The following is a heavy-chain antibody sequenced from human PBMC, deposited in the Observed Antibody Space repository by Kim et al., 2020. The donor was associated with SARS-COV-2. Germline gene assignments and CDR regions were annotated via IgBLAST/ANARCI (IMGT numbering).Heavy chain of an antibody. CDR3: ARGIRGYSYGYVPDAFDI. Sequence: GGSLRLSCAASGFTFSSYSMNWVRQAPGKGLEWVSSISSSSSYIYYADSVKGRFTISRDNAKNSLYLQMNSLRAEDTAVYYCARGIRGYSYGYVPDAFDIWGQGTMVTVSS. J-gene: IGHJ3*02. CDR1: GFTFSSYS. V-gene: IGHV3-21*01. CDR2: ISSSSSYI. D-gene: IGHD5-18*01.